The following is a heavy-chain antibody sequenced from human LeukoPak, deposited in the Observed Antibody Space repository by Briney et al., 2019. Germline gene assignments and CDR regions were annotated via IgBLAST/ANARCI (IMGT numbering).Heavy chain of an antibody. D-gene: IGHD4-17*01. V-gene: IGHV4-59*01. Sequence: SETLSLTCTVSGGSISSYYGSWIRQPPGKGLEWIGYIYYSGSTNYNPSLKSRVTISGDTSKNQFSLKLSSVTAADTAVSYCARFIYGDMGINWFDPWGQGTLVTVSS. CDR3: ARFIYGDMGINWFDP. CDR1: GGSISSYY. J-gene: IGHJ5*02. CDR2: IYYSGST.